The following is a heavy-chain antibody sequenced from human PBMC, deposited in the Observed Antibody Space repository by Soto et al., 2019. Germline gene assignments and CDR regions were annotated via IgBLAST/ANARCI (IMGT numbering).Heavy chain of an antibody. CDR3: ARSFQCYEAGIGVAGSAGY. CDR1: GFTFSSYA. CDR2: IGSSISNT. D-gene: IGHD6-19*01. Sequence: PGGSLRLSCAASGFTFSSYAMSWVRQAPGKGLEWVSTIGSSISNTYYADSVKGRFTISRDNSKNTLYLQMNSLRAEDTAVYYCARSFQCYEAGIGVAGSAGYCGQGTLVTGFS. J-gene: IGHJ4*02. V-gene: IGHV3-23*01.